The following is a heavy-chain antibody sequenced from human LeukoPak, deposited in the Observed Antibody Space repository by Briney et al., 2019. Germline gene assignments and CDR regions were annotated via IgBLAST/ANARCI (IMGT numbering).Heavy chain of an antibody. CDR1: GFTFSDYY. J-gene: IGHJ6*03. V-gene: IGHV3-11*04. D-gene: IGHD1-7*01. Sequence: GGSLRLSCAASGFTFSDYYMSWIRQAPGKGLEWVSYISSSGSTIYYADSVKGRFTISRDNAKNSLYLQMNSLRAEDTAVYYCARVELAPYYYYMDVWGKGTTVTVSS. CDR3: ARVELAPYYYYMDV. CDR2: ISSSGSTI.